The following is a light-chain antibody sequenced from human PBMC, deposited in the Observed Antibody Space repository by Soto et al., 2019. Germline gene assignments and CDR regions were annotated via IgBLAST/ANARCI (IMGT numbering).Light chain of an antibody. J-gene: IGKJ1*01. Sequence: EIVLTHSPATLSLSPGETATLSLSASQSVSCYIGRYQQKPGQATRLLIYADSNRATGIAARFSGSGSATEFTLTISSLQYEDFAVYFCQQYNRWPLTFGQGTKVDI. CDR1: QSVSCY. CDR2: ADS. CDR3: QQYNRWPLT. V-gene: IGKV3D-15*01.